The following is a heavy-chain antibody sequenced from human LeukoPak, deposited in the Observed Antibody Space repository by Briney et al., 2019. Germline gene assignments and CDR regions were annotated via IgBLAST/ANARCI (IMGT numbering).Heavy chain of an antibody. CDR3: ARGLEARHYYDTTGVFFDI. CDR2: IYHSGST. D-gene: IGHD3-22*01. CDR1: GGSISSGGYY. J-gene: IGHJ3*02. Sequence: PSQTLSLTCTVSGGSISSGGYYWSWIRQPPGKGLEWIGYIYHSGSTYYNPSLKSRVTISEDRSKNKFSLKLSSVTAADTAVYYCARGLEARHYYDTTGVFFDIWGQGTMVTVSS. V-gene: IGHV4-30-2*01.